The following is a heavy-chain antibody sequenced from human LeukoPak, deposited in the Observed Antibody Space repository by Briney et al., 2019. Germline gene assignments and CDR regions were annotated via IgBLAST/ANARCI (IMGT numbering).Heavy chain of an antibody. D-gene: IGHD6-19*01. CDR3: VRMVSGWPNWIDP. V-gene: IGHV3-66*01. Sequence: GGSLRLSCAASGFTVSSKYMSWVRQAPGKGLEWVAVIYSGGTTNHADSVKGRFTMSRDNSKNSLYLQMNSLRAEDTAIYYCVRMVSGWPNWIDPWGQGTLVTVSS. CDR2: IYSGGTT. CDR1: GFTVSSKY. J-gene: IGHJ5*02.